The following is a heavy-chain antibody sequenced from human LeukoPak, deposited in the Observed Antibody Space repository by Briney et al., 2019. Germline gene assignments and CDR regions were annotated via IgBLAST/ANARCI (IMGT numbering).Heavy chain of an antibody. Sequence: SETLSLTCAVYGGSFSGYYWSWIRQPPGKGLEGIGEINHSGSTNYNPSLKSHVTISVDTSKNQFSLKLSSVTAADTAVYYCASGNDILTGYVFDFWGQGTLVTVSS. J-gene: IGHJ4*02. V-gene: IGHV4-34*01. D-gene: IGHD3-9*01. CDR3: ASGNDILTGYVFDF. CDR2: INHSGST. CDR1: GGSFSGYY.